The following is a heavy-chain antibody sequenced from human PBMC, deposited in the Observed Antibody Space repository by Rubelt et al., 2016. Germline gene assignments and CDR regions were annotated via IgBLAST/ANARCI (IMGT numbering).Heavy chain of an antibody. CDR1: VGSLSRYY. CDR3: ARGREMDSMTNCYYGLDI. J-gene: IGHJ6*02. Sequence: QVQLRESGPGLVKPSETLSLTCTVSVGSLSRYYWNWLRLPPGKGLGWIGYSQNGGNTSYSSSLRSRASIPLATSENQFSLKPSSVTAADSGVYYCARGREMDSMTNCYYGLDIWGRGTTVAVSS. D-gene: IGHD5-24*01. V-gene: IGHV4-59*01. CDR2: SQNGGNT.